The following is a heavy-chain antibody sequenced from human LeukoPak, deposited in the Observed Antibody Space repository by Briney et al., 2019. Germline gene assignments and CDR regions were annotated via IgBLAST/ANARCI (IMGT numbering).Heavy chain of an antibody. Sequence: PGRSLRLSCAASGFTFSTYDMHWVRQAPGKGLERVAVIAYDGSNKYYGDSVNGRFTISRDNSKNTLYLQMDSLRAEDTAVYYCASQSKYSSSWYLDYWGQGALVTVSS. CDR3: ASQSKYSSSWYLDY. D-gene: IGHD6-13*01. V-gene: IGHV3-30*03. CDR1: GFTFSTYD. CDR2: IAYDGSNK. J-gene: IGHJ4*02.